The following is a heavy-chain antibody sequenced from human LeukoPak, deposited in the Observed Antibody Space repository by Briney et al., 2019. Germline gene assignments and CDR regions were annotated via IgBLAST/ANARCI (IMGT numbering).Heavy chain of an antibody. CDR1: GYTFTSYD. J-gene: IGHJ6*02. D-gene: IGHD3-3*01. V-gene: IGHV1-8*01. CDR2: MNPNSGNT. Sequence: ASVKVSCKASGYTFTSYDINWVRQATGQGLEWMGWMNPNSGNTGYAQKFQGRVTMTRNTSISTAYMELSSLRSEDTAVYYCARHLRSPYYYYGMDVWGQGTTVTVSS. CDR3: ARHLRSPYYYYGMDV.